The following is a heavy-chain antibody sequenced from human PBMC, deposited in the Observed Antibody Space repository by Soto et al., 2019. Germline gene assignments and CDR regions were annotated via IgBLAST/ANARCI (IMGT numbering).Heavy chain of an antibody. J-gene: IGHJ4*02. D-gene: IGHD5-12*01. V-gene: IGHV3-74*01. CDR3: ARGESGSHLGY. CDR2: INSAGSST. Sequence: EVQLVESGGGLVQPGGSLRLSCAASGITFSTYWMHWVRQTPGKGLVWVSRINSAGSSTNYVDSVKGRFTISRDNAKNKLERQMNSVRAEDTAVFSCARGESGSHLGYWAQGALVTVAS. CDR1: GITFSTYW.